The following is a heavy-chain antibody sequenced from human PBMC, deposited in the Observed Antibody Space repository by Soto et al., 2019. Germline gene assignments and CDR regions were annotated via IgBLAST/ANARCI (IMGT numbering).Heavy chain of an antibody. CDR3: AKAYSSGWPPGGMDV. D-gene: IGHD6-19*01. CDR1: GFTFSAYP. CDR2: ISGSGGST. Sequence: EVQLLESGGGLYKPGGSLELSCAASGFTFSAYPMSWVGQPQGKGLSGVSAISGSGGSTYYADSVKGRFTISRDNSKNTLYLQMNSLRAEDTAVYYCAKAYSSGWPPGGMDVWGQGTTVTVSS. V-gene: IGHV3-23*01. J-gene: IGHJ6*02.